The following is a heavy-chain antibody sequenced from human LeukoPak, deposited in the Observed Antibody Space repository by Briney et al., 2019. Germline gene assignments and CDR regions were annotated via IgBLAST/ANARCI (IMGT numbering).Heavy chain of an antibody. J-gene: IGHJ5*02. CDR2: INPNSGGT. Sequence: ASVKVSCKASGYTFTGYYMHWVRQAPGQGLEWMGWINPNSGGTNYAQKFQGRVTMTRDTSISTAYMELSRLRSDDTAVYYCARGRYYGSGSSRAYNWFDPWGQGTLVTVSS. CDR3: ARGRYYGSGSSRAYNWFDP. D-gene: IGHD3-10*01. V-gene: IGHV1-2*02. CDR1: GYTFTGYY.